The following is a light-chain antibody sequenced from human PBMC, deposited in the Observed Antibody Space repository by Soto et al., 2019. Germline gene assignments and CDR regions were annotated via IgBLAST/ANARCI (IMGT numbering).Light chain of an antibody. V-gene: IGKV1-5*01. CDR1: QSISSW. CDR3: QQYNSYSYT. Sequence: DIQMTQSPSTLSASVGDRVTITCRASQSISSWLAWYQQKPWKAPKLLIYDASSLESGVPSRFSGSGSGTEFTLTISSLQPDDVATYYCQQYNSYSYTFGQGTKLEIK. CDR2: DAS. J-gene: IGKJ2*01.